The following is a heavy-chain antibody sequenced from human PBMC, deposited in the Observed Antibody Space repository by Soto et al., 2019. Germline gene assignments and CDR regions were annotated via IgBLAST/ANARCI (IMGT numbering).Heavy chain of an antibody. CDR2: IYYSGST. V-gene: IGHV4-30-4*01. CDR1: GGSISSGDYY. Sequence: QVQLQESGPGLVKPSQTLSLTCTVSGGSISSGDYYWSWIRQPPGKGLEWIGYIYYSGSTYYNPALKSRATRSVESSKNQFSLKLSSVTAADTAVYYCAREVLLWFGELGHHWFDPWGQGTLVAV. J-gene: IGHJ5*02. D-gene: IGHD3-10*01. CDR3: AREVLLWFGELGHHWFDP.